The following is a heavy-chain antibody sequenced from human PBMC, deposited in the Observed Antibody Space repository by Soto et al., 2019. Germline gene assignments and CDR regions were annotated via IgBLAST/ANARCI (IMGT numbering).Heavy chain of an antibody. Sequence: SETLSLTCTVSGGSISSGDYYWSWIRQPPGKGLEWIGYIYYSGSTYHNPSLKSRVTISVDTSKNQFSLKLSSVTAADTAVYYCARGGDDYGDSRGWFDPWGQGTLVTVSS. CDR2: IYYSGST. CDR3: ARGGDDYGDSRGWFDP. J-gene: IGHJ5*02. CDR1: GGSISSGDYY. D-gene: IGHD4-17*01. V-gene: IGHV4-30-4*01.